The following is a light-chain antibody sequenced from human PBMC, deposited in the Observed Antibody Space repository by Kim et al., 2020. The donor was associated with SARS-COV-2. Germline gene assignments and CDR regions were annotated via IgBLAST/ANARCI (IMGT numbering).Light chain of an antibody. CDR1: QYISNY. CDR3: QQYDNLPPLT. J-gene: IGKJ4*01. Sequence: SGGDRVTITGKASQYISNYLNWYQQKPGNAPKLLIYDASNLETGVPSRFSGSGSGTDFTFTISSLPPEDIATYYCQQYDNLPPLTFGGGTKVDIK. CDR2: DAS. V-gene: IGKV1-33*01.